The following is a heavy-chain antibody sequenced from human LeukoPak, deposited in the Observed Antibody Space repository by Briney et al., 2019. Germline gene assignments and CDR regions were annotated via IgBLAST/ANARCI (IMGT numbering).Heavy chain of an antibody. CDR3: ARKTYTSGLFDY. CDR1: GGSISRSHW. V-gene: IGHV4-4*02. Sequence: SETLSLTCAVSGGSISRSHWWSWVRQPPGKGLEWIGEIYHSGSTNYNPSLKSRVTISVDKSKNQFSLKMTSVTAADTAVYFCARKTYTSGLFDYWGQGTQVTVSS. D-gene: IGHD5-18*01. J-gene: IGHJ4*02. CDR2: IYHSGST.